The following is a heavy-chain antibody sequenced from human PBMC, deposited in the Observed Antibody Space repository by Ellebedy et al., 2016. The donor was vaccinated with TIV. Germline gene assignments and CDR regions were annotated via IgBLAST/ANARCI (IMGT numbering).Heavy chain of an antibody. CDR3: LRDRQGRNYQPGDC. CDR1: GYTFTNYG. V-gene: IGHV1-2*02. Sequence: AASVKVSCKASGYTFTNYGISWVRQAPGQGLEWMGWINPGSGATDYAQRFQGRVTLTRDTSINTAYMELSRLTSDDTAVYYCLRDRQGRNYQPGDCWGQGTLVTVSS. J-gene: IGHJ4*02. D-gene: IGHD1-7*01. CDR2: INPGSGAT.